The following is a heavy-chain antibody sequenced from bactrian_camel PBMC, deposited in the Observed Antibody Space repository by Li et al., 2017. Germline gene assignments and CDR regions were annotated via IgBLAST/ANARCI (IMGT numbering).Heavy chain of an antibody. V-gene: IGHV3S61*01. D-gene: IGHD3*01. CDR2: IRPHETTT. Sequence: HVQLVESGGGSVQAGGSLTLSCTASESANRNYCMGWFRQAPGKEREGVASIRPHETTTNYASSVRGRFSISLDPGSNTVSLQMNSLKAEDTATYCCATQFLEASCSVVHAIDRWGQGTQVTVS. CDR1: ESANRNYC. J-gene: IGHJ4*01. CDR3: ATQFLEASCSVVHAIDR.